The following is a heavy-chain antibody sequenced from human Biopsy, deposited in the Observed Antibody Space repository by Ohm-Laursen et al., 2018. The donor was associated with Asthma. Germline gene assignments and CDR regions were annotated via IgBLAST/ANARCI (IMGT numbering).Heavy chain of an antibody. CDR3: ARRGGVRRYFDY. CDR1: GGSISSGAYY. D-gene: IGHD3-16*01. V-gene: IGHV4-30-4*01. J-gene: IGHJ4*02. CDR2: IYYIGST. Sequence: SQTLSLTCTVSGGSISSGAYYWSWVRQPPGKGLEWIGYIYYIGSTYYNPSLKSRVAISLDTPKNQSSLKLISVTAADTAVYFCARRGGVRRYFDYWGQGTLVTVSS.